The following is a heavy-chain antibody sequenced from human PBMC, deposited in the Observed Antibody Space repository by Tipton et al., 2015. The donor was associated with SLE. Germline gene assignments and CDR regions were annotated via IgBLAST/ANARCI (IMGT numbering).Heavy chain of an antibody. V-gene: IGHV3-7*01. CDR2: IKQDGSEK. J-gene: IGHJ4*02. CDR1: GFTFSSYW. D-gene: IGHD4-17*01. CDR3: ASTHDYGDFDY. Sequence: LSLTCAASGFTFSSYWMSWVRQAPGKGLEWVANIKQDGSEKYYVDSVKGRFTISRDNAKNSLYLQMNSLRAEDTAVYYCASTHDYGDFDYWGQGTLVTVSS.